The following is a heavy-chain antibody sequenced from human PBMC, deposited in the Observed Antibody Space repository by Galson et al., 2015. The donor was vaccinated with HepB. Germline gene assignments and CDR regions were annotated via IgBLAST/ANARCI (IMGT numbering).Heavy chain of an antibody. CDR3: AREGRETSVDY. D-gene: IGHD5-24*01. V-gene: IGHV4-61*02. Sequence: LSLTCTVSGGSISSGSYYWSWIRQPAGKGLEWIGRIYTSGRTNYNPSLKSRVTMSVDTSKNQFSLKLSSVTAADTAVYYCAREGRETSVDYWGQGTLVTVSS. CDR1: GGSISSGSYY. CDR2: IYTSGRT. J-gene: IGHJ4*02.